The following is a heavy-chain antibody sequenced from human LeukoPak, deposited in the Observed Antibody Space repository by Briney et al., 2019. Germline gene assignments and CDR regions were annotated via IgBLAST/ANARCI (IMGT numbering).Heavy chain of an antibody. D-gene: IGHD2-15*01. CDR2: IYSGGCT. CDR1: GFTVSSNY. V-gene: IGHV3-66*01. CDR3: ARAGYCSGGSCYIPFDY. J-gene: IGHJ4*02. Sequence: GGSLRLSCAASGFTVSSNYMSWVRQAPGKGLEWVSVIYSGGCTYYADSVKGRFTISRDNSKNTLCLQMNSLRAEDTAVYHCARAGYCSGGSCYIPFDYWGQGTLVTVSS.